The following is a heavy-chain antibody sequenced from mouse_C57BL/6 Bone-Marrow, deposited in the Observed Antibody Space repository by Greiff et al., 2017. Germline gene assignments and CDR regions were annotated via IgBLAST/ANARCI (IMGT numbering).Heavy chain of an antibody. D-gene: IGHD1-1*01. V-gene: IGHV14-4*01. CDR2: IDPENGDT. Sequence: EVQLQQSGAELVRPGASVTLSCTASGFNIKDDYMHWVKQRPEQGLEWIGWIDPENGDTEYASKFQGKATLTADTSSNTAYLQLSSLTSEDTAVYYCTTSGYYGSSSLYWYFDVWGTGTTVTVSS. CDR1: GFNIKDDY. J-gene: IGHJ1*03. CDR3: TTSGYYGSSSLYWYFDV.